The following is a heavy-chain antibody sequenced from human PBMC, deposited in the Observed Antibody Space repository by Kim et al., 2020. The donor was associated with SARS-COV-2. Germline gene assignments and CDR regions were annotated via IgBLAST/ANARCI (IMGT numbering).Heavy chain of an antibody. J-gene: IGHJ5*02. Sequence: GGSLRLSCEASGFPFSLSWMCWVRQAPGKGLEWVANINHDGSETYFVDSVKGRFTISRDNARNSLYLQMQSLRADDTAVYYCARTGGTLGQGTLVSVSS. V-gene: IGHV3-7*05. CDR2: INHDGSET. CDR3: ARTGGT. CDR1: GFPFSLSW.